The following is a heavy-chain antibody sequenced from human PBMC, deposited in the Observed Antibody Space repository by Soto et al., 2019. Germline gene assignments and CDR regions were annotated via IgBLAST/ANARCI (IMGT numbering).Heavy chain of an antibody. V-gene: IGHV2-5*01. D-gene: IGHD3-9*01. J-gene: IGHJ5*01. CDR2: MYWHDDK. CDR1: GFSLTNTGVT. Sequence: QITLKESGPTLVKTTQTLTLTCTFSGFSLTNTGVTVGWIRQPPGKALEWLALMYWHDDKRYNPSLRNRLTIAKYTSKNRVVLTLANVGPVDTATYFCAHSHFEILTGPFDSWGRGTLVTDSS. CDR3: AHSHFEILTGPFDS.